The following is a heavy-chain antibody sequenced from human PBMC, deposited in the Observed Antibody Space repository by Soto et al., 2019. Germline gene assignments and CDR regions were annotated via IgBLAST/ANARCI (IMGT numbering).Heavy chain of an antibody. CDR2: IIPIFGTA. CDR1: GGTFSSYS. V-gene: IGHV1-69*13. CDR3: ARRSSSHYYYGMDV. Sequence: SVKVSCKASGGTFSSYSISWVRRAPGQGLEWMGGIIPIFGTANYAQKFQGRVTITADESTSTAYMELSSLRSEDTAVYYCARRSSSHYYYGMDVWGQGTTVTVSS. D-gene: IGHD6-6*01. J-gene: IGHJ6*02.